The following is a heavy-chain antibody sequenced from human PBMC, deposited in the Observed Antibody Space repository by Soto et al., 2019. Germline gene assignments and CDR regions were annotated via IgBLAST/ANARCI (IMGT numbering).Heavy chain of an antibody. Sequence: QVQLVQSGAEVKKPGSSVKVSCKASGGSFTSFIVTWVRQAPGQGLEWMGRIIPVLDVEYYAQKFQGRLTITADKSTNTAYMELRSLRSXXTXXXXXXXXXXXXXXXXXXYGMDVWGLGTTVTVXS. V-gene: IGHV1-69*02. CDR3: XXXXXXXXXXXXXYGMDV. CDR2: IIPVLDVE. J-gene: IGHJ6*02. CDR1: GGSFTSFI.